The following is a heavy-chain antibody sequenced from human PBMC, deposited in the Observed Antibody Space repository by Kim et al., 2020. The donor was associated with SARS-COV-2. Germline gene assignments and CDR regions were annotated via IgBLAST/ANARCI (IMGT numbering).Heavy chain of an antibody. CDR3: ARDLRGTRSWFDP. CDR1: GGSISSSNW. V-gene: IGHV4-4*02. D-gene: IGHD3-10*01. J-gene: IGHJ5*02. Sequence: SETLSLTCAVSGGSISSSNWWSWVRQPPGKGLEWIGVIYHSGSTNYNPSLKSRVTISVDKSKNQFSLKLSSVTAADTAVYYCARDLRGTRSWFDPWGQGTLVTVSS. CDR2: IYHSGST.